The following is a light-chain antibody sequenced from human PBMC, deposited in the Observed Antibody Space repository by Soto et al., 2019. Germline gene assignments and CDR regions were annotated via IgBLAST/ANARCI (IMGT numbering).Light chain of an antibody. J-gene: IGLJ2*01. V-gene: IGLV2-8*01. Sequence: QSVLTQPPSASGSPGQSVTISRTGTSSDVGGYNYVSWYQQHPGKAPKLMIYEVSKRPSGVPDRFSGSKSGNTASLTVSGLHAEDEADYYCSSYAGSNNFVVFGGGTKVTVL. CDR3: SSYAGSNNFVV. CDR1: SSDVGGYNY. CDR2: EVS.